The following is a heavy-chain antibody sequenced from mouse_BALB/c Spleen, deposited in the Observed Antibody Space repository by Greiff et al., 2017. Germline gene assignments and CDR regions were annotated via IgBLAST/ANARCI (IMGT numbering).Heavy chain of an antibody. CDR1: GFTFNTYA. J-gene: IGHJ4*01. Sequence: VQLKESGGGLVQPKGSLKLSCAASGFTFNTYAMHWVCQAPGKGLEWVARIRSKSNNYATYYADSVKDRFTISRDDSQSMLYLQMNNLKTEDTAMYYCVREGPRLRYAMDYWGQGTSVTVSS. CDR2: IRSKSNNYAT. D-gene: IGHD1-2*01. V-gene: IGHV10-3*03. CDR3: VREGPRLRYAMDY.